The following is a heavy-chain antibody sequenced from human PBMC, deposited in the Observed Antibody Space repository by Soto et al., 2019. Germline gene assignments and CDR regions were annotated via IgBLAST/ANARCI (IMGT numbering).Heavy chain of an antibody. CDR2: IYHSGST. V-gene: IGHV4-30-2*05. J-gene: IGHJ5*02. D-gene: IGHD4-17*01. CDR1: GGSISSGGYS. Sequence: QLQLQESGSGLVKPSQTLSLTCAVSGGSISSGGYSWSWIRQPPGKGLEWIGYIYHSGSTYYNPSLKSRVTISVDTSKNQFSLKLSSVTAADTAVYYCAREMTTVTSGNWFDPWGQGTLVTVSS. CDR3: AREMTTVTSGNWFDP.